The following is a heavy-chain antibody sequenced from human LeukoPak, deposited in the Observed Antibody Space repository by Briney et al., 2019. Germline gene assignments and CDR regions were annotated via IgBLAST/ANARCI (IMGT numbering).Heavy chain of an antibody. D-gene: IGHD6-13*01. CDR2: ISYSGST. CDR3: TRDFDSSPHGF. J-gene: IGHJ4*02. Sequence: SETLSLTCTVSGGSITSTSYYWGWIRQPPGEGLEWIGSISYSGSTYYNPSLKSRVTMSVDTSKNQFSLKLSSVTAADTAVYYCTRDFDSSPHGFWGQGTLVTVSS. V-gene: IGHV4-39*07. CDR1: GGSITSTSYY.